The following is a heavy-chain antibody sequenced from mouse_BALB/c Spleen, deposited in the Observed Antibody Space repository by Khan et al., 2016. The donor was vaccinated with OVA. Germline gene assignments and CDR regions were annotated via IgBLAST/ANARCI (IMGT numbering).Heavy chain of an antibody. CDR1: GYTFTNYG. CDR2: INTYTGEP. J-gene: IGHJ1*01. CDR3: ARGASYGYFEV. Sequence: QIQLVQSGPELKKPGETVKISCKASGYTFTNYGMNWVKQAPGKGLKWMGWINTYTGEPTYTDDFKGRFAFSLATSASTAYLQINNLKNEDMATYFCARGASYGYFEVWGAGTPVTVSS. V-gene: IGHV9-1*02.